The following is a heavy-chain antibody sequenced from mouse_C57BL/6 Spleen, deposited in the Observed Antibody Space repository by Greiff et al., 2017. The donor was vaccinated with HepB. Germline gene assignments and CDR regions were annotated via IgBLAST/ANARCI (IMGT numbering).Heavy chain of an antibody. CDR2: ISSGSSTI. CDR3: AREGTGAFDY. Sequence: VKLVESGGGLVKPGGSLKLSCAASGFTFSDYGMHWVRQAPEKGLEWVAYISSGSSTIYYADTVKGRFTISSDNAKNTLFLQMTSLRSEDTAMYYCAREGTGAFDYWGQGTTLTVSS. V-gene: IGHV5-17*01. D-gene: IGHD4-1*01. CDR1: GFTFSDYG. J-gene: IGHJ2*01.